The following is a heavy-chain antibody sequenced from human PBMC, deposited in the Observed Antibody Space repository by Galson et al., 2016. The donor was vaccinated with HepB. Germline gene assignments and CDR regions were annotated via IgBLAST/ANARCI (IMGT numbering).Heavy chain of an antibody. Sequence: SLRLSCAASGFTFSKFWMNWVRQAPGKGLEWVAVISSTGNNIHYAPSVKGRFTISRDNSNSTLYLQMNNLRTEDAAVYYCAKDRRFLDWFDYWGQGTLVTVSS. CDR1: GFTFSKFW. D-gene: IGHD3-3*01. CDR3: AKDRRFLDWFDY. CDR2: ISSTGNNI. J-gene: IGHJ4*02. V-gene: IGHV3-30*18.